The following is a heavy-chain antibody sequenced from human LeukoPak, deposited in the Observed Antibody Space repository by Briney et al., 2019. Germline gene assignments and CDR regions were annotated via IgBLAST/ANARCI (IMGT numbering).Heavy chain of an antibody. Sequence: SETLSLTCTVSGGSISSGGYYWSWIRQHPGKGLEWIGYIYYSGSTYYNPSLKSRVTISVDTSKNQFSLELSSVTAADTAVYYCARVDGSYCFDYWGQGTLVTVSS. CDR2: IYYSGST. D-gene: IGHD1-26*01. CDR1: GGSISSGGYY. V-gene: IGHV4-31*03. CDR3: ARVDGSYCFDY. J-gene: IGHJ4*02.